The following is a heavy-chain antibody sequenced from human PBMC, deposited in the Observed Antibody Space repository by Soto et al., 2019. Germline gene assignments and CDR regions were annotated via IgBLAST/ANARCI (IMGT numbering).Heavy chain of an antibody. CDR3: ARDRGDWDLRAPPDV. CDR2: ISSSSSRI. Sequence: EVQLVESGGGLVKPGGSLRLSCAAARFSFSAYSMNWVRQAPGMGLEWVSSISSSSSRIYYADSVKGRFTISRDNAKNSLYLQLNSLRGDDTAVYYCARDRGDWDLRAPPDVWGHGTLVTVSS. J-gene: IGHJ4*01. CDR1: RFSFSAYS. D-gene: IGHD2-21*01. V-gene: IGHV3-21*01.